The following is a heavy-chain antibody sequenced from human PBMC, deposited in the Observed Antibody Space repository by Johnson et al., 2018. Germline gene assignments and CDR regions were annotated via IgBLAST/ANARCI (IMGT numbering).Heavy chain of an antibody. CDR3: AREDPYYYGMDV. CDR1: GFTFSSYA. J-gene: IGHJ6*02. CDR2: ISGRGGST. Sequence: VQLVESGGGLVQPGGSLRLSCAASGFTFSSYAMSWVRQAPGKGLEWVSAISGRGGSTYYADSVKGRFTISRDNAKNSLYLQMNSLRDEDTAVYYCAREDPYYYGMDVWGQGTTVTVSS. V-gene: IGHV3-23*04.